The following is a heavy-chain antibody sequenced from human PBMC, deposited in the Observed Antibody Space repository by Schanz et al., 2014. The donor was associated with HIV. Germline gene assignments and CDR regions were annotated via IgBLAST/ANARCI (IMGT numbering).Heavy chain of an antibody. CDR1: GFTLSSYS. CDR3: VKGERIGYRIEVTGPTFDY. D-gene: IGHD3-22*01. J-gene: IGHJ4*02. CDR2: ISHDGTNK. V-gene: IGHV3-30*18. Sequence: VQLVESGGGLVKPGGSLRLSCAASGFTLSSYSMNWVRQAPGKGLEWVAVISHDGTNKFYAGSVKDRFTISRDNAKNTLYVQIRSLRNEDTAVYYCVKGERIGYRIEVTGPTFDYWGQGTLVTVSS.